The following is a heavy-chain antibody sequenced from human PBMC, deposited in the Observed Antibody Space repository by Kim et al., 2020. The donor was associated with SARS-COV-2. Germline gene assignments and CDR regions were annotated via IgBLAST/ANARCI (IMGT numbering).Heavy chain of an antibody. Sequence: ASVKVSCKASGYTFTGYYMHWVRQAPGQGLAWMGWINPNSGGTNYAQKFQGWVTMTRDTSISTAYMELSRLRSDDTAVYYCARAMVRGVIVHGMDVWGQGTTVTVSS. D-gene: IGHD3-10*01. V-gene: IGHV1-2*04. CDR1: GYTFTGYY. J-gene: IGHJ6*02. CDR2: INPNSGGT. CDR3: ARAMVRGVIVHGMDV.